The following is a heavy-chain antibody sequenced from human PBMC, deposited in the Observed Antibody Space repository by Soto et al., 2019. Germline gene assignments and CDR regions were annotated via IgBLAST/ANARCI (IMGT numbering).Heavy chain of an antibody. Sequence: QVQLQESGPGLVKPSETLSLTCTVSGGSISSYYWSWIRQPPGKGLEWIGYIYYSGSTNYNPSLKSRVTRAVDTSKNQFSLKLSSVTAADTAVYYCARQKGSGFYYFDYWGQGTLVTVSS. CDR3: ARQKGSGFYYFDY. V-gene: IGHV4-59*08. CDR2: IYYSGST. J-gene: IGHJ4*02. D-gene: IGHD3-3*01. CDR1: GGSISSYY.